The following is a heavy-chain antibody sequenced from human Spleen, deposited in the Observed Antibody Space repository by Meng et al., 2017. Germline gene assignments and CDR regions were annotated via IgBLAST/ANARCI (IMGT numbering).Heavy chain of an antibody. Sequence: QVHLQESGPGLVRPSETLSLTCTVSGDSVTSGNYYWSWIRQPPGKGLEWIGEINHSGSTNYNPSLESRATISVDTSQNNLSLKLSSVTAADSAVYYCARGPTTMAHDFDYWGQGTLVTVSS. J-gene: IGHJ4*02. D-gene: IGHD4-11*01. CDR1: GDSVTSGNYY. CDR3: ARGPTTMAHDFDY. CDR2: INHSGST. V-gene: IGHV4-61*03.